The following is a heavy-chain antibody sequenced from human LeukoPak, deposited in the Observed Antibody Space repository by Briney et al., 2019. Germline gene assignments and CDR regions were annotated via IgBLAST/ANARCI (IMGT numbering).Heavy chain of an antibody. CDR3: AKNSGRWFGGLLPGPYYYYYYMDV. CDR2: ISWDGGST. V-gene: IGHV3-43*01. CDR1: GFTFDDYT. Sequence: GGSLRLSCAASGFTFDDYTMHWVRQAPGKGLEWVSLISWDGGSTYYADSVKGRFTISRDNSKNTLYLQMNSLRAEDTAVYYCAKNSGRWFGGLLPGPYYYYYYMDVWGKGTTVTISS. J-gene: IGHJ6*03. D-gene: IGHD3-10*01.